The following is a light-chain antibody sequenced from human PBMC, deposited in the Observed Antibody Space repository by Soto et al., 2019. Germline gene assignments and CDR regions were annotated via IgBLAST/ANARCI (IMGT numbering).Light chain of an antibody. V-gene: IGKV3-11*01. J-gene: IGKJ5*01. CDR1: QSVTSN. Sequence: EIVMTQSAATLSVSPGERATLSCRASQSVTSNLAWYQQKPGQAPRLIIYDTSYRATGIPARFSGGGSGTDFTLTISSLEPDDFAVYSCQQRSNWITFGQGTRLEIK. CDR2: DTS. CDR3: QQRSNWIT.